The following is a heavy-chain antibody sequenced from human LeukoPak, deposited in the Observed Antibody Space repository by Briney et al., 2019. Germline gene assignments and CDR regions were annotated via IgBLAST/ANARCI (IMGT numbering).Heavy chain of an antibody. CDR3: ARDFEGRSGWDAGEHDAFDI. Sequence: GGSLRLSCAASGFTFSSYSMNWVRQAPGKGLEWVSSISSSSSYIYYADSVKGRFTISRDNAKNSLYLQMNSLRAEDTAVYYCARDFEGRSGWDAGEHDAFDIWGQGTMVTVSS. V-gene: IGHV3-21*01. J-gene: IGHJ3*02. CDR1: GFTFSSYS. CDR2: ISSSSSYI. D-gene: IGHD6-19*01.